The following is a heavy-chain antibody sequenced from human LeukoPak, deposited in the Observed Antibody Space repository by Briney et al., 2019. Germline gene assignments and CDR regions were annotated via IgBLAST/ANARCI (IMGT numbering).Heavy chain of an antibody. D-gene: IGHD3-10*01. Sequence: GGSLRLSCAASGFTFSSYGMHWVRQAPGKGLEWVAVIWYDGSNKYYADSVKGRFTISRDNSKNTLYLQMNSLTAEDTAVYYCAKDSVPYYYGSGSYPDYWGQGTLVTVSS. CDR1: GFTFSSYG. V-gene: IGHV3-33*06. CDR3: AKDSVPYYYGSGSYPDY. CDR2: IWYDGSNK. J-gene: IGHJ4*02.